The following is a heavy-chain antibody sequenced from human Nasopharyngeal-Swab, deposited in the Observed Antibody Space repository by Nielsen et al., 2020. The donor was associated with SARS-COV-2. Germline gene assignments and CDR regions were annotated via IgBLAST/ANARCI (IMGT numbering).Heavy chain of an antibody. V-gene: IGHV3-74*01. CDR1: GFTFRSYL. Sequence: GESLKISCSASGFTFRSYLMHWVRQAPGKGLVWVSRINSDGSSTSYADSVKGRFTISRDNAKNTLYLQMNSLRAEDTAVYYCAKAYYDFWSGYRIYGMDVWGQGTTVTVSS. CDR3: AKAYYDFWSGYRIYGMDV. J-gene: IGHJ6*02. D-gene: IGHD3-3*01. CDR2: INSDGSST.